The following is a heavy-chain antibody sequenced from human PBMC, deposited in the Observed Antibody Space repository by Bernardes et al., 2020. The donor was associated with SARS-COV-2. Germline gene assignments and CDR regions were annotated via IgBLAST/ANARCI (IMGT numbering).Heavy chain of an antibody. CDR2: IYYSGHT. J-gene: IGHJ5*02. D-gene: IGHD7-27*01. CDR3: AILGSGGFGP. Sequence: SETLSLTCTISGGSFTYDYWSWVRRAPGKGLEWIGYIYYSGHTKYNPSLESRVTMSVDTSKKQFSLKLVSVTAADTAVYYCAILGSGGFGPWGQGTLVTVSS. V-gene: IGHV4-59*01. CDR1: GGSFTYDY.